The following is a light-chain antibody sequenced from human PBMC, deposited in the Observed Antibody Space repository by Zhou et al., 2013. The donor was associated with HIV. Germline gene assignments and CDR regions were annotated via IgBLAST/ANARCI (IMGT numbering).Light chain of an antibody. CDR1: QSLSSNY. CDR3: QQYGSSPPIT. Sequence: EIVLTQSPGTLSLSPGERATLSCRASQSLSSNYLAWYQQKPGQPPRLLIYGATFRATGIPDRFSGSGSVTDFTLTINRLEPEDFGVYYCQQYGSSPPITFGQGTRLEI. V-gene: IGKV3-20*01. CDR2: GAT. J-gene: IGKJ5*01.